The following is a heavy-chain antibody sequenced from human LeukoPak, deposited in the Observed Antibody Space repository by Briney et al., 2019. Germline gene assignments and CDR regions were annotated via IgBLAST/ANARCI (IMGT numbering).Heavy chain of an antibody. D-gene: IGHD3-10*01. CDR2: IWHDGSNK. CDR3: VKDRAGSNLIRGVITGVMDV. Sequence: PGRSLRLSCVASGFSLRGYAMHWVRQVPGKGLEWVAVIWHDGSNKGYRDSVKGRFIISRDNSKNTLYLEMNKLRDEDTGIYYCVKDRAGSNLIRGVITGVMDVWGQGTTVTVSS. V-gene: IGHV3-33*06. CDR1: GFSLRGYA. J-gene: IGHJ6*02.